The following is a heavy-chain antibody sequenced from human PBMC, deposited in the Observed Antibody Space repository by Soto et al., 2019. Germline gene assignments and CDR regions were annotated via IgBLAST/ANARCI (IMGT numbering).Heavy chain of an antibody. CDR3: ARISGSPGGYYYYGMDV. D-gene: IGHD5-12*01. Sequence: GESLKISCKASGYSFTTYWIGWVRQMPGKGLEWMGIIYPGDSDTKYSPSLQGQVTISADKSISTAYLQWSSLKASDTAMYYCARISGSPGGYYYYGMDVWGQGTTVTVSS. CDR1: GYSFTTYW. J-gene: IGHJ6*02. V-gene: IGHV5-51*01. CDR2: IYPGDSDT.